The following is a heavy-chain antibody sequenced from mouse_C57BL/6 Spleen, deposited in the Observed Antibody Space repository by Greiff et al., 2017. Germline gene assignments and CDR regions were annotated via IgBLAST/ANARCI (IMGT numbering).Heavy chain of an antibody. V-gene: IGHV3-1*01. CDR3: AGGGGDYDGRWYFDV. D-gene: IGHD2-4*01. CDR1: GYSITSGYD. Sequence: VQLKESGPGMVKPSQSLSLTCTVTGYSITSGYDWHWIRHFPGNKLEWMGYISYSGSTNYNPSLKSRISITHDTSKNHFFLKLNSVTTEDTATYYCAGGGGDYDGRWYFDVWGTGTTVTVSS. J-gene: IGHJ1*03. CDR2: ISYSGST.